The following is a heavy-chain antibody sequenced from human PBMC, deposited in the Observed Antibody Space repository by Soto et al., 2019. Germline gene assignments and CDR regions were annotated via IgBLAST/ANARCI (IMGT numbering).Heavy chain of an antibody. Sequence: QVQLQESGPGLVKPSQTLSLTCTVSGGSISSGGYYWSWIRQHPGKGLEGIGYIYYSGSTYYNPSLKSRVTISVDTSKNQFSLKMSSVTAADTAVYYCAREYGDANYYYYGMDVWGQGTTVTVSS. CDR1: GGSISSGGYY. D-gene: IGHD4-17*01. CDR2: IYYSGST. V-gene: IGHV4-31*03. CDR3: AREYGDANYYYYGMDV. J-gene: IGHJ6*02.